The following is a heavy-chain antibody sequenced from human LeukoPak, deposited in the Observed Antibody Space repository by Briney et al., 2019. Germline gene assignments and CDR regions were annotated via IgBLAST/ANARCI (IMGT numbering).Heavy chain of an antibody. CDR3: ARDKYSYGSFDY. Sequence: PGRSLRLSCAASGFTFSSYAMHWVRQAPGKGPEWVAVISYDGSNKYYADSVKGRFTISRDNSKNTLYLQMNSLRAEDTAVYYCARDKYSYGSFDYWGQGTLVTVSS. J-gene: IGHJ4*02. V-gene: IGHV3-30-3*01. CDR1: GFTFSSYA. CDR2: ISYDGSNK. D-gene: IGHD5-18*01.